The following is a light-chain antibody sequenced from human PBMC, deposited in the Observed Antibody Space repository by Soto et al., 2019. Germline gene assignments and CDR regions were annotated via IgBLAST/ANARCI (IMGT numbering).Light chain of an antibody. CDR3: TSYTNSGTYV. CDR2: DVS. J-gene: IGLJ1*01. CDR1: SSDVGGYIY. Sequence: QSALTQPASVSGSPGQSITISCTGTSSDVGGYIYVSWYQQHPGKAPKLMIYDVSNRPSGVSNRFSGSKSGNTASLTISGLQAEDEADYYCTSYTNSGTYVFGTGTKVTVL. V-gene: IGLV2-14*01.